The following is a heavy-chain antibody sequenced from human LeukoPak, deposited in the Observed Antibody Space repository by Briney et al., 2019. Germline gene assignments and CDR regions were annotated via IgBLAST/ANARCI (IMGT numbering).Heavy chain of an antibody. CDR1: GGSISSGDYY. CDR3: ARPRIAAAGTGDWFDP. V-gene: IGHV4-30-4*08. CDR2: IYYSGST. Sequence: SQTLSLTCTVSGGSISSGDYYWSWIRQPPGKGLEWIGYIYYSGSTYYNPSLKSRVTITVDTSKNQFSLKLSSVTAAVTAVYYCARPRIAAAGTGDWFDPWGQGTLVTVSS. J-gene: IGHJ5*02. D-gene: IGHD6-13*01.